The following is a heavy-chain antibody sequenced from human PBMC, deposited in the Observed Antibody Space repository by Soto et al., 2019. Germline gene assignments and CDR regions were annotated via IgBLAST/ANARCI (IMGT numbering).Heavy chain of an antibody. CDR1: GFTFSDYF. CDR3: ARGGTYYYDSSGYSDAFDI. CDR2: ISSSGTTI. Sequence: GGSLRLSCAASGFTFSDYFMTWIRQAPGKGLEWVSYISSSGTTIFYADSVQGRFTISRDNAKKSLYLEINSLRAEDTAVYYCARGGTYYYDSSGYSDAFDIWGQGTMVTVSS. J-gene: IGHJ3*02. V-gene: IGHV3-11*01. D-gene: IGHD3-22*01.